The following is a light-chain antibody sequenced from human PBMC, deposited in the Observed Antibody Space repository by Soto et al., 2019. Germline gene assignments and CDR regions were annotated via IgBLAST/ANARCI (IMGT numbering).Light chain of an antibody. Sequence: QSALTQPPSASGSPGQSVTISCTGTSSDIGGYNYVSWYQQHPGKAPKLVIYEVSKRPSGVPDRFSGFKSGNTASLTVSGLQAEDEADYYCSSYAASRMFGGGTKVTVL. CDR1: SSDIGGYNY. J-gene: IGLJ3*02. V-gene: IGLV2-8*01. CDR2: EVS. CDR3: SSYAASRM.